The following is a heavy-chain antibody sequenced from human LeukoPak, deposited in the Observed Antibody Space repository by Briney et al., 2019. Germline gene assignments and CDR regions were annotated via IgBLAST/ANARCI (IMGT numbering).Heavy chain of an antibody. J-gene: IGHJ3*02. CDR1: GYTFSGYY. CDR3: AGEDNSSGYRPFDI. D-gene: IGHD3-22*01. V-gene: IGHV1-2*06. CDR2: INPNNGGT. Sequence: ASVKVSCKASGYTFSGYYIHWVRQAPGQGLEWMGRINPNNGGTNYAQKLQGRVTMTRDMSMSTAYMELSRLRSDDTAVYCCAGEDNSSGYRPFDIWGQGTMVTVPS.